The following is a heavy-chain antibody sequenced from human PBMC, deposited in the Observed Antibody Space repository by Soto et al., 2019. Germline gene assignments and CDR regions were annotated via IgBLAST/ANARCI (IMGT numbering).Heavy chain of an antibody. J-gene: IGHJ5*02. CDR1: GGTFSTYG. Sequence: QVQLVQSGAEVKKPGSSVKVSCKSSGGTFSTYGFFWVRQAPGQGLEWMGGIIPIFGTTNYAQKFQDRVTITTAETTTPVDMELTSIKSEDTAVYDCACGGVRGFYSTLRIDPWGQGTLVTVSS. CDR3: ACGGVRGFYSTLRIDP. CDR2: IIPIFGTT. V-gene: IGHV1-69*01. D-gene: IGHD2-15*01.